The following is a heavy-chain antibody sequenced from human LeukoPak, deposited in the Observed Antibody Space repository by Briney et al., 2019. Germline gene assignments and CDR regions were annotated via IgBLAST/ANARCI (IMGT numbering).Heavy chain of an antibody. D-gene: IGHD5-18*01. CDR1: GGSISSGDYY. CDR2: IYYSGST. V-gene: IGHV4-30-4*08. Sequence: SQTLSLTRTVSGGSISSGDYYWSWIRQPPGKGLEWIRYIYYSGSTYYNPSLKSRVTVSIDTSKNQFSLKLNSVTAAETAVYYCARSGYSFGNAFDMWGQGTVVTVSS. J-gene: IGHJ3*02. CDR3: ARSGYSFGNAFDM.